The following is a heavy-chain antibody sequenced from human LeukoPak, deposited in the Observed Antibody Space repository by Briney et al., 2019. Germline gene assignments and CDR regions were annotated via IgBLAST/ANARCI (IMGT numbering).Heavy chain of an antibody. CDR1: GGSFSGYY. Sequence: PSETLSFTCAVYGGSFSGYYWSWIRQPPGKGLEWIGEINHSGSTNYNPSLKSRVTISVDTSKNQFSLKLSSVTAADTAVYYCARGRRIAAAGTSYYFDYWGQGTLVTVSS. CDR2: INHSGST. J-gene: IGHJ4*02. D-gene: IGHD6-13*01. V-gene: IGHV4-34*01. CDR3: ARGRRIAAAGTSYYFDY.